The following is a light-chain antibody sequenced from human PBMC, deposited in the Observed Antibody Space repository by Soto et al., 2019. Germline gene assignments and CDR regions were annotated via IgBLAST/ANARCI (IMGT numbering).Light chain of an antibody. Sequence: DIQMTQSPSTLSASVVDRVTITCRAGQSMSGWLAWYQQKPGKAPKLLIYDASNLESGVPSRFGGSGSGTEFTLTISSLQPDDSATYYCQQYKSRRTFGQGTKVDIK. CDR2: DAS. CDR3: QQYKSRRT. V-gene: IGKV1-5*01. CDR1: QSMSGW. J-gene: IGKJ1*01.